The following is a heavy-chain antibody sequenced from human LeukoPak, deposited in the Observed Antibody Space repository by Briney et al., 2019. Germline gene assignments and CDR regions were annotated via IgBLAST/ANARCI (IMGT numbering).Heavy chain of an antibody. CDR1: GFTFSNYW. V-gene: IGHV3-7*01. CDR3: ARDRDDGGFEY. J-gene: IGHJ4*02. Sequence: PGGSLGLSCAASGFTFSNYWMSWVRQAPEKGLEWVANIKQDGSVKQYVDSMKGRFTISRDNAKNSLYLQMNSLRAEDTAVYYCARDRDDGGFEYWGQGTLVTVSS. CDR2: IKQDGSVK. D-gene: IGHD4-23*01.